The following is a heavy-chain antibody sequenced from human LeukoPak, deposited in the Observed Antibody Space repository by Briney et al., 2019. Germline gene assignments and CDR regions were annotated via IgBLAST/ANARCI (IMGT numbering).Heavy chain of an antibody. J-gene: IGHJ6*02. Sequence: GGSLRLSCAASGFPFSNNWETWVRQAPGKGLEWVATIKQDGGETYYVDSVKGRFSISRDNARDSVYLQMNILRAEDAAVYYCARARYCANTLCHIGGGLDICGPGTTVTVSS. D-gene: IGHD2-8*01. CDR2: IKQDGGET. V-gene: IGHV3-7*04. CDR3: ARARYCANTLCHIGGGLDI. CDR1: GFPFSNNW.